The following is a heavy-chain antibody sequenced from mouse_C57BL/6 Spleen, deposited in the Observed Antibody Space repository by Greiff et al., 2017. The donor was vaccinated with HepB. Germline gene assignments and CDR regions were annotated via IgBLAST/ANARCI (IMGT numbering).Heavy chain of an antibody. D-gene: IGHD1-1*01. CDR2: ISYDGSN. CDR3: AEDYYGSSYLFAY. J-gene: IGHJ3*01. V-gene: IGHV3-6*01. Sequence: EVQLQQSGPGLVKPSQSLSLTCSVTGYSITSGYYWNWIRQFPGNKLEWMGYISYDGSNNYNPSLKNRISITRDTSKNQFFLKLNSVTTEDTATYYCAEDYYGSSYLFAYWGQGTLVTVSA. CDR1: GYSITSGYY.